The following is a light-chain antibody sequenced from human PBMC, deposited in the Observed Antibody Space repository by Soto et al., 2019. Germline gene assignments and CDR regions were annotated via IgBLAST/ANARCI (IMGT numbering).Light chain of an antibody. Sequence: QSALTQPASVSGSPGQSITISCTGTSSDVGDNSVSWYQQHSGNAPTLMIYDVSSRPSVVSNRFSASNSGNTTSLTIAGLQVDDESDYYCSSYTSGSTLVVFGGGTKLTVL. CDR2: DVS. CDR1: SSDVGDNS. CDR3: SSYTSGSTLVV. J-gene: IGLJ2*01. V-gene: IGLV2-14*01.